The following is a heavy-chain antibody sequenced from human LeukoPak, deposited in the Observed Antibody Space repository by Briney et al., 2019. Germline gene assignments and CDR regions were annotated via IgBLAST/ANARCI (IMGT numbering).Heavy chain of an antibody. CDR2: IYYSGST. CDR1: GGSISSGGYY. Sequence: SETLSLTCSVSGGSISSGGYYWCWIRQHPGKGLEWIGYIYYSGSTYYNPSLKSRATISVDTSKNQFSLKLSSVTAADTAVYYCARVINGDYAPDYWGQGTLVTVSS. V-gene: IGHV4-31*03. CDR3: ARVINGDYAPDY. D-gene: IGHD4-17*01. J-gene: IGHJ4*02.